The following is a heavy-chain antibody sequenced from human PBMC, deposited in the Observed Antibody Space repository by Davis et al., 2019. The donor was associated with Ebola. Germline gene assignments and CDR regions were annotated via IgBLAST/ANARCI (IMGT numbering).Heavy chain of an antibody. V-gene: IGHV1-69*06. J-gene: IGHJ6*02. CDR1: VGTFSSYA. Sequence: SVKVSCKASVGTFSSYAISWVRQAPGQGLDWMGGIIPIFGTANYAQKFQGRVTITADKSTSTAYMELSSLRSEDTAVYYCARSSSWYFDYGMDVWGQGTTVTVSS. CDR2: IIPIFGTA. CDR3: ARSSSWYFDYGMDV. D-gene: IGHD6-13*01.